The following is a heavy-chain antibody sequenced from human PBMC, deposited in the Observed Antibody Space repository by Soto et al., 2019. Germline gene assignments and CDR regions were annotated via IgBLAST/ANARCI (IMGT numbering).Heavy chain of an antibody. CDR3: ERGLNDDS. Sequence: PGGSLRLSCEVSGFSIGGNPMSWVRQAPGQGLEWVASIHTVGSTYYADSVQGRFTISRDNSKNTLFLQMNSLRVGDTAIYFCERGLNDDSWGQGTLVTVSS. CDR1: GFSIGGNP. D-gene: IGHD1-1*01. V-gene: IGHV3-53*01. CDR2: IHTVGST. J-gene: IGHJ4*02.